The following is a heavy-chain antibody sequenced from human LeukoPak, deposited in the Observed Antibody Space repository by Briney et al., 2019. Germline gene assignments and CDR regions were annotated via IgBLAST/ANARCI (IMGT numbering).Heavy chain of an antibody. CDR2: ISSSSSYI. V-gene: IGHV3-21*04. CDR1: GFTFSSYS. CDR3: AKGGSGSHFDY. Sequence: GGSLRLSCAASGFTFSSYSMNWVRQAPGKGLEWVSSISSSSSYIYYADSVKGRFTISRDNSKNTLYLQMNSLRAEDTAVYYCAKGGSGSHFDYWGQGTLVTVSS. J-gene: IGHJ4*02. D-gene: IGHD1-26*01.